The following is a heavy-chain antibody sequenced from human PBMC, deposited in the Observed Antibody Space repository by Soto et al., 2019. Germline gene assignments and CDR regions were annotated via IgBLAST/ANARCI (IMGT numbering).Heavy chain of an antibody. J-gene: IGHJ4*02. CDR1: GFTFSSYA. V-gene: IGHV3-30-3*01. CDR3: ARESDIVATNPTFDY. Sequence: QVQLVESGGGVVQPGRSLRLSCAASGFTFSSYAMHWVRQAPGKGLEWVAVISYDGSKKYYADSVKGRFTISRDNSKNRLYLQMNSLRAEDTAVYYCARESDIVATNPTFDYWGQGTLVTVSS. CDR2: ISYDGSKK. D-gene: IGHD5-12*01.